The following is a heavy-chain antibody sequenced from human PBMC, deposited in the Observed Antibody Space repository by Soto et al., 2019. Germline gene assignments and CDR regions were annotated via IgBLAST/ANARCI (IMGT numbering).Heavy chain of an antibody. J-gene: IGHJ4*02. Sequence: GGSLRLSCAASGFTFSSYSMNWVRQAPGKGLEWVSSISSSSSYIYYADSVKGRFTISRDNAKNSLYLQMNSLRAEDTAVYYCAREIRVSSWPFDYWGQGTLVTV. V-gene: IGHV3-21*01. D-gene: IGHD6-13*01. CDR2: ISSSSSYI. CDR3: AREIRVSSWPFDY. CDR1: GFTFSSYS.